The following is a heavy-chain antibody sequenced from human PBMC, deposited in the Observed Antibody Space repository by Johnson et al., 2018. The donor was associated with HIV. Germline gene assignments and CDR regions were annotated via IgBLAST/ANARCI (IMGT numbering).Heavy chain of an antibody. Sequence: VQLVESGGGLVQPGRSLRLSCATAGFSFDDYAMHWVRQPPGKGLEWVSGISWNSASIGYADSVKGRFTISRDNSKNTLYLQMNSLRADDTAVYYCARGSGGIVGAQDIWGQGTMVTVSS. D-gene: IGHD1-26*01. V-gene: IGHV3-9*01. J-gene: IGHJ3*02. CDR2: ISWNSASI. CDR3: ARGSGGIVGAQDI. CDR1: GFSFDDYA.